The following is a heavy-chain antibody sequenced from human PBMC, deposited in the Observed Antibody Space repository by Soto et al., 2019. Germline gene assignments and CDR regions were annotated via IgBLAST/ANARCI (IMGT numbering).Heavy chain of an antibody. CDR1: GGTFSSYA. J-gene: IGHJ4*02. CDR2: IIPIIGTA. Sequence: QVQLVQSGAEVQKPGSSVKVSCKASGGTFSSYAISWVRQAPGLGLEWMGGIIPIIGTANYAQKFQIRVTITADESTSTAYMELSSLRSEDTAMYNCARCESLAALGFVYWGQGTMVTVSS. D-gene: IGHD6-6*01. CDR3: ARCESLAALGFVY. V-gene: IGHV1-69*12.